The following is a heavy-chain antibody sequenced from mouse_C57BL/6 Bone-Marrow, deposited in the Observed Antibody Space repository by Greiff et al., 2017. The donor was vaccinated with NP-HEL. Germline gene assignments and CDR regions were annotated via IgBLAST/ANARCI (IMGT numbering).Heavy chain of an antibody. J-gene: IGHJ2*01. CDR2: IYPGSGNT. Sequence: VQLQQSGAELVRPGASVKLSCKASGYTFTDYYINWVKQRPGQGLEWIARIYPGSGNTYYNEKFKGKATLTAEKSSSTAYMQLSSLTSEDSAVYFCARSYGSRDFDYWGQGTTLTVSS. V-gene: IGHV1-76*01. CDR1: GYTFTDYY. D-gene: IGHD1-1*01. CDR3: ARSYGSRDFDY.